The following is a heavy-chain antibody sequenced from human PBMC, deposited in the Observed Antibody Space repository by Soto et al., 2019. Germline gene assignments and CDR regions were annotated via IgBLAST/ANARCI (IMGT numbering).Heavy chain of an antibody. V-gene: IGHV4-34*01. J-gene: IGHJ4*02. CDR3: AREVGVGATEPPYFDY. Sequence: QVQLQQWGAGLLKPSETLSLTCAVYGGSFSGYYWSWIRQPPGKGLEWIGEINHSGSTNYNPSLKSRFTISVDTSKNQFSLKLSSVTAADTAVYYCAREVGVGATEPPYFDYWGQGTLVTVSS. CDR1: GGSFSGYY. D-gene: IGHD1-26*01. CDR2: INHSGST.